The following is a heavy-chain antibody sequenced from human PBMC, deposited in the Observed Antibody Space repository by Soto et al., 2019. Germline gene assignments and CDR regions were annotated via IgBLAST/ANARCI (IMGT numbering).Heavy chain of an antibody. J-gene: IGHJ4*02. D-gene: IGHD5-12*01. CDR1: GFTFSSYA. V-gene: IGHV3-23*01. CDR3: ATQPPDSGYDFVKQTPYYFDY. Sequence: GGSLRLSCAASGFTFSSYAMSWVRQAPGKGLEWVSAISGSGGSTYYADSVKGRFTISRDNSKNTLYLQMNSLRAEDTAVYYCATQPPDSGYDFVKQTPYYFDYWGQGTLVTVSS. CDR2: ISGSGGST.